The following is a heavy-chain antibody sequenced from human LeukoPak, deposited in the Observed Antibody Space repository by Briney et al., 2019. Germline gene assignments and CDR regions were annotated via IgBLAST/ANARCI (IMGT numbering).Heavy chain of an antibody. CDR1: GFTFISYW. CDR2: IKQDGSEI. CDR3: ARGSSGSYLGAFDI. D-gene: IGHD3-22*01. J-gene: IGHJ3*02. Sequence: GGYLRLSCAASGFTFISYWMTWVRQAPGKGLGWVANIKQDGSEIYYVDSVKGRFTISRDNAKNSLYLQMNSLRAEDTAIYYCARGSSGSYLGAFDIWGQGAMVTVSS. V-gene: IGHV3-7*04.